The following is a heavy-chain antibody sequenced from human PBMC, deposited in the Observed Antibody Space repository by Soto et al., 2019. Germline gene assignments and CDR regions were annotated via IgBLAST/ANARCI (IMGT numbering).Heavy chain of an antibody. D-gene: IGHD3-10*01. CDR2: ISAYNGNT. CDR3: ARNEFSSYYYYGMDV. CDR1: GYTFTSYG. J-gene: IGHJ6*02. V-gene: IGHV1-18*04. Sequence: ASVKVSCKASGYTFTSYGISWVRQAPGQGLEGMGWISAYNGNTNYAQKLQGRVTMTTDTSTSTAYMELRSLRSDDTAVYYCARNEFSSYYYYGMDVWGQGTTVTVSS.